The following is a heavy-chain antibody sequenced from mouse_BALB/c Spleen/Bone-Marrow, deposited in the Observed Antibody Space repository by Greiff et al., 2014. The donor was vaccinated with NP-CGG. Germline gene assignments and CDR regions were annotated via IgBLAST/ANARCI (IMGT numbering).Heavy chain of an antibody. Sequence: QVQLQQSGPGLVAPSQSLSITCTVSGFSLTGYGVNWVRQPPGKGLEWLGMIWGDGSTDYNSALKSRLSISKDNSKSQVFLKMNSLQTDDTARYYCAREGPYGNYAMDYRGQGTSVTVSS. D-gene: IGHD2-10*02. J-gene: IGHJ4*01. CDR3: AREGPYGNYAMDY. V-gene: IGHV2-6-7*01. CDR2: IWGDGST. CDR1: GFSLTGYG.